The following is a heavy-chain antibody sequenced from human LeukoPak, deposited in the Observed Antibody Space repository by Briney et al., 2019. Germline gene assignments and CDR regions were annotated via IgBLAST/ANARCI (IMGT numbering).Heavy chain of an antibody. D-gene: IGHD2-15*01. Sequence: SQTLSLTCTVSGGSISSGDYYWSWIRQPPGKGLEWIGYIYYSGSTYYNPTRKSRFTKSVETAKNKFSLKLSSVTAADTAVYYCARNIVVVVAATPGRLERRPDAFDIWGQGTMVTVSS. J-gene: IGHJ3*02. CDR1: GGSISSGDYY. V-gene: IGHV4-30-4*08. CDR2: IYYSGST. CDR3: ARNIVVVVAATPGRLERRPDAFDI.